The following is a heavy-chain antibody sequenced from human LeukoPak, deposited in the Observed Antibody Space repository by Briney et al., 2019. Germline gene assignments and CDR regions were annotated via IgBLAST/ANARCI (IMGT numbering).Heavy chain of an antibody. Sequence: GASVKVSCKASGGTFSSYAISWVRQAPGQGLEWMGRIIPILGIANYAQKFQGRVTITADKSTSTAYMELSSLRSEDTAVYYCARGGDTAMVIDYWGQGTLVTVSS. CDR2: IIPILGIA. CDR3: ARGGDTAMVIDY. CDR1: GGTFSSYA. D-gene: IGHD5-18*01. V-gene: IGHV1-69*04. J-gene: IGHJ4*02.